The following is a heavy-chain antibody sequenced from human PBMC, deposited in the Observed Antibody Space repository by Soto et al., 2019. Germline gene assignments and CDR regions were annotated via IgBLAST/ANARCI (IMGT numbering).Heavy chain of an antibody. CDR2: TNHTSQWYP. CDR3: ARGRVEKAMLTGAMDV. V-gene: IGHV6-1*01. D-gene: IGHD5-18*01. J-gene: IGHJ6*02. Sequence: QLQLQQSGPGLMKPSQPLSLTCAISGDRVSASSSAWNWIRQSPSRGLEWLGRTNHTSQWYPDYAVSLRGRITIRPDTPTNQFSLQLTSVTPDDTGVYYCARGRVEKAMLTGAMDVWGQGTPVTVSS. CDR1: GDRVSASSSA.